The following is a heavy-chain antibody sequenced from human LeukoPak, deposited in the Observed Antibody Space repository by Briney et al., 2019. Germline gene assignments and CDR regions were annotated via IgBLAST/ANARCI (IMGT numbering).Heavy chain of an antibody. CDR1: GGSFSGYY. CDR2: INHSGST. J-gene: IGHJ4*02. Sequence: PSETLSLTCAVYGGSFSGYYWSWIRQPPGKGLEWIGEINHSGSTNYNPSLKSRVTISVDTSKNQFSLKLSSVTAADTAVYYCARLIWFGDTDYWGQGTLVTVSS. V-gene: IGHV4-34*01. CDR3: ARLIWFGDTDY. D-gene: IGHD3-10*01.